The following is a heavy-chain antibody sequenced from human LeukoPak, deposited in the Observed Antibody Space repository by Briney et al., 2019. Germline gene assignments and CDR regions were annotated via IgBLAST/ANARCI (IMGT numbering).Heavy chain of an antibody. CDR3: ARYPVDPQVVVAADGYFDY. D-gene: IGHD2-15*01. V-gene: IGHV1-69*04. J-gene: IGHJ4*02. Sequence: SVKVSCKASGGTFSSYAISWVRQAPGQGLEWMGRIIPILGIANYAQKFQGRVTITADKSTSTAYMELSSLRSEDTAVYYCARYPVDPQVVVAADGYFDYWGQGTLVTVSS. CDR2: IIPILGIA. CDR1: GGTFSSYA.